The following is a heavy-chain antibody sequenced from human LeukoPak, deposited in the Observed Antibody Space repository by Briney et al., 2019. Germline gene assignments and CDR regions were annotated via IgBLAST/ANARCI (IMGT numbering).Heavy chain of an antibody. Sequence: GGSLRLSCAGSGFSFSSYGMHWVRQAPGKGLEWMAFIRSDGSNKYYADSVKGRFTISRDNSKNTLYLQMNSLRAEDTAVYYCAREGSSSWYRAHYFDYWGQGTLVTVSS. V-gene: IGHV3-30*02. D-gene: IGHD6-13*01. J-gene: IGHJ4*02. CDR3: AREGSSSWYRAHYFDY. CDR2: IRSDGSNK. CDR1: GFSFSSYG.